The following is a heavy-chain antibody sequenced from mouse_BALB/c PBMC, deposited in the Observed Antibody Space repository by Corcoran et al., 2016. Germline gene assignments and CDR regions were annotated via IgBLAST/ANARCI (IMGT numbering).Heavy chain of an antibody. Sequence: EVQLQQSGAELVKPGASVKLSCTASGFNIKDTYMHWVKQRPEQGLEWIGRIDPANGNTKYDPKFQGKATITADTSSTTAYLQLSSPPSEDTAVYYCARRVDYWGQGTSVTVSA. V-gene: IGHV14-3*02. CDR1: GFNIKDTY. CDR3: ARRVDY. J-gene: IGHJ4*01. CDR2: IDPANGNT.